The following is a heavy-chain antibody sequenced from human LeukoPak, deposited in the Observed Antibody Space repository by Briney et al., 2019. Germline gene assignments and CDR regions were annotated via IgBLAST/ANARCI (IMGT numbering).Heavy chain of an antibody. V-gene: IGHV1-69*05. CDR2: IIPIFGTA. Sequence: GASVKVSCKASGGTFSSYAISWVRQAPGQGLEWMGGIIPIFGTANYAQKFQGRVTITTDESTSTAYMELSSLRSEDTAVYYCARDQRSYPISAPDAFDISGQGTMVTVSS. D-gene: IGHD5-24*01. CDR1: GGTFSSYA. CDR3: ARDQRSYPISAPDAFDI. J-gene: IGHJ3*02.